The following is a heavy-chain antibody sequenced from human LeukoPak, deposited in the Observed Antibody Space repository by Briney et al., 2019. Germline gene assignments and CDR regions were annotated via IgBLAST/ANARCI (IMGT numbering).Heavy chain of an antibody. Sequence: GGSLRLSCAASGFTFDDYTMHWVRQAPGKGLEWVSLISSDSSSAFYGDSVKGRFTISRDNSKNSLSLLMNSLRVEDTALYCCVKGRLQLDYWGQGTLVSVSS. D-gene: IGHD5-24*01. CDR1: GFTFDDYT. V-gene: IGHV3-43*01. CDR3: VKGRLQLDY. CDR2: ISSDSSSA. J-gene: IGHJ4*02.